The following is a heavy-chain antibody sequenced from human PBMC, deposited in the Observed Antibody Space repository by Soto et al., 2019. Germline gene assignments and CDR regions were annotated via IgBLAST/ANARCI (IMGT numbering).Heavy chain of an antibody. D-gene: IGHD3-3*01. CDR3: GKDLWSGYYRAMFDY. CDR2: ISGSGGST. CDR1: GFTFSSYA. J-gene: IGHJ4*02. V-gene: IGHV3-23*01. Sequence: VQLLESGGGLVQPGGSLRLSCAASGFTFSSYAMSWVRQAPGKGLEWVSAISGSGGSTYYADSVKGRFTISRDNSKNTLYLQMNSLRAEDTAVYYCGKDLWSGYYRAMFDYWGQGTLVTVSS.